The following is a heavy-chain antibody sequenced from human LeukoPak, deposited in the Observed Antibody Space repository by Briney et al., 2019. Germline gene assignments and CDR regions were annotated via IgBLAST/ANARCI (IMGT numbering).Heavy chain of an antibody. Sequence: GASVKVSCKASGYTFTSYHINWVRQATAQGREWMGWMNLNSGNTGYAQKFQGRVTMTRNTSISTAYMELSSLRSEDTAVYYCARVAKDIVVVPAAILHDYWGQGTLVTVSS. CDR2: MNLNSGNT. J-gene: IGHJ4*02. CDR1: GYTFTSYH. D-gene: IGHD2-2*01. V-gene: IGHV1-8*01. CDR3: ARVAKDIVVVPAAILHDY.